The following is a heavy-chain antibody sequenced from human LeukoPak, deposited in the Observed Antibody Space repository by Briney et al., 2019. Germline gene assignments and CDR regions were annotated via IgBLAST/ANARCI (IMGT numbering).Heavy chain of an antibody. CDR2: IYTSGST. V-gene: IGHV4-61*02. D-gene: IGHD4-11*01. Sequence: NPSQTLSLTCTVSGGSISSGSYYWSWIRQPAGKGLEWIGRIYTSGSTNYNPSLKSRVTISVDTSKNQFSLKLSSVTAADTAVYYCARSTVTIHPLYYYYYMDVWGKGTTVTVSS. J-gene: IGHJ6*03. CDR3: ARSTVTIHPLYYYYYMDV. CDR1: GGSISSGSYY.